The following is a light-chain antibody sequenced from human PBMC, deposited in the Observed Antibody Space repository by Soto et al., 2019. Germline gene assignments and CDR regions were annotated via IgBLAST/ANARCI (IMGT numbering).Light chain of an antibody. Sequence: DIQMTQSPSSLSASVGDRVTITCRASQSISSFLNWYQHKPGRAPKLLIFAASSLQGGVPSRFSGSGSGTDFTLTISSLQPGDFATYYCQQIYSNPVTFGGGTKLEIK. CDR3: QQIYSNPVT. CDR2: AAS. V-gene: IGKV1-39*01. CDR1: QSISSF. J-gene: IGKJ4*01.